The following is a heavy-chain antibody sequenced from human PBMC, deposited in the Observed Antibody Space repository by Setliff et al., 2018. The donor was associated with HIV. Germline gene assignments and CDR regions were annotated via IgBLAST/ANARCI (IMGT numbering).Heavy chain of an antibody. CDR1: GYTFTSYG. CDR2: IIPIFETT. V-gene: IGHV1-69*06. Sequence: SVKVSCKVSGYTFTSYGISWVRQAPGQGLEWLGGIIPIFETTNYAQKFQGRVTITADKSTSTIYMELSSLKSDDTAVYFCARVGGIELWNQAYFDYWGQGTLVTVSS. CDR3: ARVGGIELWNQAYFDY. J-gene: IGHJ4*02. D-gene: IGHD1-1*01.